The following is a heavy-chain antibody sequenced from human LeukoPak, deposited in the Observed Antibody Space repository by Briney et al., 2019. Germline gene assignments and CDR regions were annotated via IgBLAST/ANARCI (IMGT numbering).Heavy chain of an antibody. Sequence: PGGSLRLSCAASGFTFSSYGMHWVRQAPGKGLEWVAVISYDGSNKYYADSVKGRFTISRDNSKNTLYLQMNSLRAEDTAVYYCATVVNYYDSSGYFDYWGQGTLVTVSS. V-gene: IGHV3-30*03. CDR2: ISYDGSNK. CDR3: ATVVNYYDSSGYFDY. D-gene: IGHD3-22*01. J-gene: IGHJ4*02. CDR1: GFTFSSYG.